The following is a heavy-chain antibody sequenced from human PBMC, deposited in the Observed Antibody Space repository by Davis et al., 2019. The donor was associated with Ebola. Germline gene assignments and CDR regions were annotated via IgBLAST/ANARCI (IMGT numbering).Heavy chain of an antibody. D-gene: IGHD6-19*01. V-gene: IGHV4-59*08. J-gene: IGHJ2*01. Sequence: MPSETLSLTCTVSGASVTTYYWSWIRQSPGKGLEFIGYFSYSGTTNYNPSLMSRASISVDTSNNHFSLKLTSVTATDTAVYYCARRQWLLPNYWYFDLWGRGTLVHVSS. CDR2: FSYSGTT. CDR3: ARRQWLLPNYWYFDL. CDR1: GASVTTYY.